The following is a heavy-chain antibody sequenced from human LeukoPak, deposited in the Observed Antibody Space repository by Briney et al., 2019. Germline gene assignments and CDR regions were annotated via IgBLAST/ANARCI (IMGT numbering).Heavy chain of an antibody. CDR1: GFTFSSYA. CDR3: AKNLEGYHFYGMDV. Sequence: WGSLRLSCAASGFTFSSYAMSWVRQAPGKGLEWVSAISGSGGSTYYADSVKGRFTISRDNSKNTLYLQMNSLRAEDTAVYYCAKNLEGYHFYGMDVWGKGTTVTVSS. CDR2: ISGSGGST. J-gene: IGHJ6*04. V-gene: IGHV3-23*01. D-gene: IGHD5-24*01.